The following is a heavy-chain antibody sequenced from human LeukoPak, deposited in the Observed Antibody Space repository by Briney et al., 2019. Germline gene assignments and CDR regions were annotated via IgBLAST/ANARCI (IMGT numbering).Heavy chain of an antibody. D-gene: IGHD6-13*01. J-gene: IGHJ4*02. CDR2: IYYSGST. V-gene: IGHV4-59*01. CDR3: ARDQRGSSPH. CDR1: GGSISSYY. Sequence: PSETLSLTCTVSGGSISSYYWSWIRQPPGRGLEWIGYIYYSGSTNYNPSLKSRVTISVDTSKNQFSLKLSSVTAADTAVYYCARDQRGSSPHWGQGTLVTVSS.